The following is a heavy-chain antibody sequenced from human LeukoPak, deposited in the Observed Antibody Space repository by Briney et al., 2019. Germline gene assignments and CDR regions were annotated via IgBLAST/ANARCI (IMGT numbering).Heavy chain of an antibody. D-gene: IGHD3-9*01. CDR3: ATRGVDFDWLL. CDR2: IYYSGST. Sequence: PSETLSLTCTVSGGSISSYYWSWIRQPPGKGLEWIGYIYYSGSTNYNPSLKSPVTISVDTSKNQCSLKLSSVTAADTAVYYCATRGVDFDWLLWGQGTLVTVSS. V-gene: IGHV4-59*08. CDR1: GGSISSYY. J-gene: IGHJ4*02.